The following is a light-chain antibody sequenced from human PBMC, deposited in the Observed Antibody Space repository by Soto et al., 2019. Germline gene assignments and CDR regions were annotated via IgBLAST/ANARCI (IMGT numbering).Light chain of an antibody. CDR2: EVS. J-gene: IGLJ3*02. CDR1: SSDVGSYNL. V-gene: IGLV2-23*02. Sequence: QSVLTQPASVSGSPGQSITISCTGTSSDVGSYNLVSWYQHHPGKAPKLMIYEVSKRPSGVSNRFSGSKSGNTASLTISGLQAEDEADYYCCSYAGSGTWVFGGGTKLTVL. CDR3: CSYAGSGTWV.